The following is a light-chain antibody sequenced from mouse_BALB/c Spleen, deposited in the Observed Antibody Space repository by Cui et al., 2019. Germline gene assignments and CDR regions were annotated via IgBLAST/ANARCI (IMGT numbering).Light chain of an antibody. Sequence: DIVMTQSQKFMSTSVGDRVSVTCKASQNVGTNVAWYQQKPGQSPKALIYSASYRYSGVPDRFTGSGSGTDFTLTISNVQSEDLAEYFCQQYNSYPISTFGSGTKLEIK. CDR2: SAS. CDR1: QNVGTN. CDR3: QQYNSYPIST. V-gene: IGKV6-15*01. J-gene: IGKJ4*01.